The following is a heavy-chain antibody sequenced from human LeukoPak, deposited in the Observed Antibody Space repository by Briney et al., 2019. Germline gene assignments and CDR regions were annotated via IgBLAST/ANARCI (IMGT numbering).Heavy chain of an antibody. Sequence: SVKVSCKASGYTFTGYYMHWVRQASGQGLGWMGWINPNSGGTNYAQKFQGWVTMTRDTSISTAYMELSRLRSDDTAVYYCARWSTMIRGVIITWGAFDIWGQGTMVTVSS. CDR3: ARWSTMIRGVIITWGAFDI. D-gene: IGHD3-10*01. J-gene: IGHJ3*02. CDR1: GYTFTGYY. CDR2: INPNSGGT. V-gene: IGHV1-2*04.